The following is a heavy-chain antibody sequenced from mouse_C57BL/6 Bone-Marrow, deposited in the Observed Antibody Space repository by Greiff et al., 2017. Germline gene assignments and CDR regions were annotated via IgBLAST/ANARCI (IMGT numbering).Heavy chain of an antibody. D-gene: IGHD4-1*01. CDR1: GYAFSTYW. CDR3: ARDWYYFDY. J-gene: IGHJ2*01. Sequence: QVQLKESGAELVKPGASVKISCKVSGYAFSTYWMNWVKQRPGKGLEWIGQIYPGDGDTNYNGKFKGKATLTADTSSSTAYVQLSSLTSEDSAVYFCARDWYYFDYWGQGTTLTVSS. CDR2: IYPGDGDT. V-gene: IGHV1-80*01.